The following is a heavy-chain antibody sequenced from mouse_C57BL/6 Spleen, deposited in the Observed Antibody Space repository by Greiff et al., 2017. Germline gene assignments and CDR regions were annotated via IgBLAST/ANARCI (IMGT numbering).Heavy chain of an antibody. J-gene: IGHJ1*03. CDR1: GFTFSSYA. V-gene: IGHV5-4*01. D-gene: IGHD2-1*01. CDR2: ISDGGSYT. CDR3: ARAFYYGNSLLYFDV. Sequence: EVQGVESGGGLVKPGGSLKLSCAASGFTFSSYAMSWVRQTPEKRLEWVATISDGGSYTYYPDNVKGRFTISRDNAKNNLYLQMSHLKSEDTAMYYCARAFYYGNSLLYFDVWGTGTTVTVSS.